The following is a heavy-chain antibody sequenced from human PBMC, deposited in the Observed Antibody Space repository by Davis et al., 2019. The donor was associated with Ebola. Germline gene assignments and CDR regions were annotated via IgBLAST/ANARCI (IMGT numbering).Heavy chain of an antibody. CDR3: ARASDIGVAY. D-gene: IGHD2-2*01. CDR1: GGSFSGYF. Sequence: MPSETLSLTCAVSGGSFSGYFWSWIRQPPGKGLEWIGEINHSGTTNYNPSLKSRVTMSVDTSKNQFSLKVSSVTAADTAVYYWARASDIGVAYWGQGTLVTVSP. J-gene: IGHJ4*02. CDR2: INHSGTT. V-gene: IGHV4-34*01.